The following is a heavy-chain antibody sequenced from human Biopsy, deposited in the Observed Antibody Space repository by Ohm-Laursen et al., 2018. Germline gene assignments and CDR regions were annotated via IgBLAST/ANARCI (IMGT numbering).Heavy chain of an antibody. V-gene: IGHV4-59*12. CDR2: IYNRGST. J-gene: IGHJ6*02. Sequence: SDTLSLTCTVSGGSISGSSWSWIRQPPGKGLEWIGYIYNRGSTKYNSSLKSRVTISVDTSKNQFSLTVRSVTAADTAMYYCARGQDSSYLAYGMDVWAQGTTVTVSS. CDR3: ARGQDSSYLAYGMDV. CDR1: GGSISGSS. D-gene: IGHD6-19*01.